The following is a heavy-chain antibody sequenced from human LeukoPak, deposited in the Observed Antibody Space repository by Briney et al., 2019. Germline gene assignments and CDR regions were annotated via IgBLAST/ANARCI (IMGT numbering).Heavy chain of an antibody. J-gene: IGHJ4*02. V-gene: IGHV1-2*02. CDR2: LNPNRAAT. D-gene: IGHD5-18*01. CDR3: ARDRSTLGYRQFDY. CDR1: GYIFNDYY. Sequence: GASVKVTCQASGYIFNDYYIHWLRQAPAQGLEWMGWLNPNRAATMYAQRFQGRVTMTWDTSISTAYMDLSALRSDDTALYYCARDRSTLGYRQFDYWGQGTLVIVSS.